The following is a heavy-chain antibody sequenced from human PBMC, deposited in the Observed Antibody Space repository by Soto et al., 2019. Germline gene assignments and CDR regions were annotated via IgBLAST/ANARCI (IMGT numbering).Heavy chain of an antibody. Sequence: QVQLQQWGAGLLKPSETLSLTCAVYGGSFSGYYWSWIRQPPGKGLEWIGEINHSGSTNYNPSLKSRVTISVDTPKNQFSLKLTSVTAADTAVYYCARGPITTNPRFDPWGQGTLVTVSS. CDR1: GGSFSGYY. CDR3: ARGPITTNPRFDP. J-gene: IGHJ5*02. D-gene: IGHD3-22*01. CDR2: INHSGST. V-gene: IGHV4-34*01.